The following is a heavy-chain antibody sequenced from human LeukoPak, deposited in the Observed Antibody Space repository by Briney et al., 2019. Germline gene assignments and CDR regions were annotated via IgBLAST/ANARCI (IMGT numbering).Heavy chain of an antibody. Sequence: AGGSLRLSCAASGFTFAIYAMHWVRQAPGKGLEWVAVISYDGNNKYYADSVKGRFTISRGNSKNTLYLQMNSLRAEDTAVYYCARDLVGGWDDSSGYYYGYFDYWGQGTLVAVSS. CDR1: GFTFAIYA. J-gene: IGHJ4*02. CDR3: ARDLVGGWDDSSGYYYGYFDY. D-gene: IGHD3-22*01. CDR2: ISYDGNNK. V-gene: IGHV3-30-3*01.